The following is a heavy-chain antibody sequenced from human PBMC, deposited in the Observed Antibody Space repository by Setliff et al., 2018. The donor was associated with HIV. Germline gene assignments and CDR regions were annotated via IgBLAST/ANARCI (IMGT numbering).Heavy chain of an antibody. CDR2: INNDETIT. V-gene: IGHV3-74*01. CDR3: ATLWMRGGYFDT. J-gene: IGHJ4*02. Sequence: PGGSLRLSCTAPGFTFNSYWMHWVRQAPGKGLMWVSHINNDETITKYADSVKGRFTISRDNAKNTVYLQMNSLRPEDTAVYYCATLWMRGGYFDTWGQGTLVTVSS. D-gene: IGHD2-15*01. CDR1: GFTFNSYW.